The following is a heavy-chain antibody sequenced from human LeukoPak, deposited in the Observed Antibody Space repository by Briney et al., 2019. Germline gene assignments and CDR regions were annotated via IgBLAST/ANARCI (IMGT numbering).Heavy chain of an antibody. V-gene: IGHV3-23*01. J-gene: IGHJ4*02. CDR3: AKGGGFSSWYYDY. CDR2: ISGSGGST. Sequence: GGSLRLSCAASGFTFSSYGMSWVRQAPGKGLEWVSAISGSGGSTYYADSVKGRFTISRDNSKNTLYLQMNSLRAEDTAVYYCAKGGGFSSWYYDYWGQGTQVTVSS. D-gene: IGHD6-13*01. CDR1: GFTFSSYG.